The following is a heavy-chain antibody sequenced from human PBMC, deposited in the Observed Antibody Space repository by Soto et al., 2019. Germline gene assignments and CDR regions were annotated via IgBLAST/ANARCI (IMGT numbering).Heavy chain of an antibody. CDR1: GGSLSGGSYY. J-gene: IGHJ5*02. CDR3: DRDWGPYWFDP. Sequence: SETLSLTCTVSGGSLSGGSYYWNWIRQPPGKQMEWIGYIYDSGATKYNPSLKSRVTISQDTSKNQFSLKMNSVTPSDTAAYYCDRDWGPYWFDPWGQGILVTVSS. V-gene: IGHV4-61*01. CDR2: IYDSGAT. D-gene: IGHD3-16*01.